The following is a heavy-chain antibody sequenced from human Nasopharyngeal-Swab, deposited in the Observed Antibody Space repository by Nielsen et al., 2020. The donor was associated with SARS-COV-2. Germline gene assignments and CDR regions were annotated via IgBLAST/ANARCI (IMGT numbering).Heavy chain of an antibody. D-gene: IGHD6-13*01. CDR1: GDSIAYSTFY. Sequence: GSLRLSCTASGDSIAYSTFYWCWIRQPPGKGLDWIGNIYYNGNTYQNPSLKSRLTISVDKSKNQFSLQLSSVTAADTAVYYCVKSSSWYYFDYWAQGTKVTVSS. CDR2: IYYNGNT. J-gene: IGHJ4*02. CDR3: VKSSSWYYFDY. V-gene: IGHV4-39*01.